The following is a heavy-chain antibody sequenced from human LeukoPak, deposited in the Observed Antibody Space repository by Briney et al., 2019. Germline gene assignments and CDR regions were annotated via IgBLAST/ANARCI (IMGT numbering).Heavy chain of an antibody. CDR1: GSTFSNYW. CDR3: ATEGPLPGGHDY. CDR2: VNYDGSGT. Sequence: GGSLRLSCTASGSTFSNYWIHWVRQAPGKGLVWVSRVNYDGSGTNYADSVKGRFTTSRDNAKKMVFLQMNSLGVEDTAVYYCATEGPLPGGHDYWGQGALVTISS. J-gene: IGHJ4*02. D-gene: IGHD2-15*01. V-gene: IGHV3-74*01.